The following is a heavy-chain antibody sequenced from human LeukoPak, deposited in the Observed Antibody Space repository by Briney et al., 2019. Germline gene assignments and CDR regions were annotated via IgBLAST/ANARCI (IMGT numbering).Heavy chain of an antibody. V-gene: IGHV5-10-1*01. J-gene: IGHJ4*02. CDR1: GYRFTSYW. CDR2: IDPSDSFT. Sequence: GESLKISCKGSGYRFTSYWISWVRQMPGKGLEWMGRIDPSDSFTNYSPSFQGHVTISADKSINTSYLQWSSLKASDTAMYYCAISLSGYSYGFAVDYWGQGTLVTVSS. D-gene: IGHD5-18*01. CDR3: AISLSGYSYGFAVDY.